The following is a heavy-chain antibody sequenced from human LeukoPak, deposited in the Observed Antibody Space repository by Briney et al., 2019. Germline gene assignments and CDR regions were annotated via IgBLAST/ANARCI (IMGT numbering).Heavy chain of an antibody. D-gene: IGHD3-22*01. J-gene: IGHJ4*02. CDR3: VSGPARGYYDGTGHDFEY. CDR1: GFTFRNYG. CDR2: IHDDGFTS. Sequence: GGSVTLSCTTSGFTFRNYGMHWVRQAPGKGPEWLTFIHDDGFTSFYAASVQGRFTISTDNSKDTLYLQMHTLESADTAIYYCVSGPARGYYDGTGHDFEYWGRETLVPVSS. V-gene: IGHV3-30*02.